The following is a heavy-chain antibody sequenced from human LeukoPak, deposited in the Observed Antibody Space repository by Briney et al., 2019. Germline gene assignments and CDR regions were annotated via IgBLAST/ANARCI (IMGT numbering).Heavy chain of an antibody. J-gene: IGHJ6*02. CDR3: ARVGYCGGDCYPPYYYYGMDV. CDR1: GFTFSSYA. CDR2: ISYDGSNK. D-gene: IGHD2-21*02. V-gene: IGHV3-30-3*01. Sequence: GRSLRLSCAASGFTFSSYATHWVRQAPGKGLEWVAVISYDGSNKYYADSVKGRFTISRDNSKNTLYLQMNSLRAEDTAVYYCARVGYCGGDCYPPYYYYGMDVWGQGTTVTVSS.